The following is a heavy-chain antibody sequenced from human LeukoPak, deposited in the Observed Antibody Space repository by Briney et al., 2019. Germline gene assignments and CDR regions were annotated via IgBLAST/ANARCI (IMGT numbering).Heavy chain of an antibody. D-gene: IGHD3-22*01. J-gene: IGHJ4*02. V-gene: IGHV3-23*01. CDR3: AKEWVYYYDSSGYLDY. Sequence: GGSLRLSCAASGFTFSSYGMSWVRQAPGKGLEWVSAISGSGGSTYYADSVKGRFTISRDNSKSTLYLQMNSLRAEDTAVYYCAKEWVYYYDSSGYLDYWGQGTLVTVSS. CDR2: ISGSGGST. CDR1: GFTFSSYG.